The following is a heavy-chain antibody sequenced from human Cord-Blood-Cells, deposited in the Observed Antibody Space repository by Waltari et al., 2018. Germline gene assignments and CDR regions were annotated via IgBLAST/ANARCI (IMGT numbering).Heavy chain of an antibody. J-gene: IGHJ4*02. CDR1: GFSFSSYD. CDR3: ATPSSSWYYFDY. Sequence: QVQLVESGGGGVQPGRSLRLACAVSGFSFSSYDMHWCRQAPGKGLEWVAVISYDGSNKYYADSVKGRFTISRDNSKNTLYLQMNSLRAEDTAVYYCATPSSSWYYFDYWGQGTLVTVSS. D-gene: IGHD6-13*01. V-gene: IGHV3-30*04. CDR2: ISYDGSNK.